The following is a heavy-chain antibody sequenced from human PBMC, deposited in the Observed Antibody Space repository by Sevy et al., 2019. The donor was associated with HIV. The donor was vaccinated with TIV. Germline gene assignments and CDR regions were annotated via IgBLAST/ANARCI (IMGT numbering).Heavy chain of an antibody. CDR1: GFTFSNAW. Sequence: GGSLRLSCAASGFTFSNAWMSWVRQAPGKGLEWVGRIKSKTDGGTTDYAAPVKGGFTISRDDSKNTLYLQMNSLKTEDTAVYYCTTVDKLWPQAYFDYWGQGTLVTVSS. D-gene: IGHD3-10*01. CDR3: TTVDKLWPQAYFDY. V-gene: IGHV3-15*01. CDR2: IKSKTDGGTT. J-gene: IGHJ4*02.